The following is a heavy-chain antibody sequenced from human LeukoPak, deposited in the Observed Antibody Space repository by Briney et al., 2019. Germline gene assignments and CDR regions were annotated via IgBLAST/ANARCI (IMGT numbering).Heavy chain of an antibody. D-gene: IGHD2-2*01. J-gene: IGHJ4*02. Sequence: ASVKVSFKASGYTFTDYFMHWVRQAPGQGLEWMGWINPNSGGTNYAQQFQGRVTMTRDTSISTAYMELSSLRSDDTAVYYCARVEGYCSSTSCRKDFDYWGQGTLVTVSS. V-gene: IGHV1-2*02. CDR2: INPNSGGT. CDR1: GYTFTDYF. CDR3: ARVEGYCSSTSCRKDFDY.